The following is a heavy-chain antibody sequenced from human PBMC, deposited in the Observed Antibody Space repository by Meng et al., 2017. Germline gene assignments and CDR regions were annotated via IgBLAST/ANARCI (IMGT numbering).Heavy chain of an antibody. Sequence: VEWVESGGGVVQPGRSLRLSCAASGFTFSSYAMHWVRQAPGKGLEWVAVISYDGSNKYYADSVKGRFTISRDNSKNTLYLQMNSLRAEDTAVYYCARGPDTAMGIDYWGQGTLVTVSS. J-gene: IGHJ4*02. V-gene: IGHV3-30*01. CDR3: ARGPDTAMGIDY. CDR2: ISYDGSNK. D-gene: IGHD5-18*01. CDR1: GFTFSSYA.